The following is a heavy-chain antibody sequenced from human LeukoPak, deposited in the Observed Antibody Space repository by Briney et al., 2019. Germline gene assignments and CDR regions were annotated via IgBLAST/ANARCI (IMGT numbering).Heavy chain of an antibody. D-gene: IGHD2-15*01. CDR3: ARECSGGSCYDDY. CDR1: GFTFSSYS. CDR2: ISSSSSYI. Sequence: PGGSLRLSCAASGFTFSSYSMNWVRQAPGKGRGWVSSISSSSSYIYYADSEKGRLTITRDNAKNSLYLQMNSLRAEDTAVYYCARECSGGSCYDDYWGQGTLVTLFS. V-gene: IGHV3-21*01. J-gene: IGHJ4*02.